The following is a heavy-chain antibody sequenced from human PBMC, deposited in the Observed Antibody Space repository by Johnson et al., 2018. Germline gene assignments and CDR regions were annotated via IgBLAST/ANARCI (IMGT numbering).Heavy chain of an antibody. V-gene: IGHV4-59*02. CDR3: ARDTRCLVVPYGVDV. D-gene: IGHD2-15*01. J-gene: IGHJ6*02. CDR2: IYHTGTT. Sequence: QVQLVESGPGLVKPSETLSLTCTVSGGSVSSSYWNWIRQPPGKGLEWIGYIYHTGTTNYNPSLKSQVTMSVDKSKNQFSLKLRSVTAADTPVYYCARDTRCLVVPYGVDVWGQGTTVTVS. CDR1: GGSVSSSY.